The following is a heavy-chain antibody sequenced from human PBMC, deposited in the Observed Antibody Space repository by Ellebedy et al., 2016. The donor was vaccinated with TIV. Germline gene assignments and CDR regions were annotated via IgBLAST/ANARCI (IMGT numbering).Heavy chain of an antibody. CDR1: GFIFSSYW. V-gene: IGHV3-74*01. CDR2: INSDGSST. J-gene: IGHJ4*01. D-gene: IGHD1-20*01. Sequence: GGSLRLSCATSGFIFSSYWMHWVRQAPGKGLVWVSRINSDGSSTSYADSVRGRSTISRDNAKNTLYLQMNSLRAEDTAVYYCARYNWNSGHYWGQGTLITVSS. CDR3: ARYNWNSGHY.